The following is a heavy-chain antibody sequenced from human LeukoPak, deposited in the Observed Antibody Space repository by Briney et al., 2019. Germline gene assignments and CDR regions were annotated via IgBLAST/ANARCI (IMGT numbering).Heavy chain of an antibody. V-gene: IGHV4-59*11. CDR2: NDYSGST. J-gene: IGHJ6*03. Sequence: SETLSLTCIVSGGPISTHYWSWSRQPPGKGLEWIGYNDYSGSTNYNPSLKSRVTISVDTSKNQFSLKLNSVTAADTAVYYCARGATFRGTHYMDVWGKGTTVTVSS. CDR1: GGPISTHY. CDR3: ARGATFRGTHYMDV. D-gene: IGHD3-10*01.